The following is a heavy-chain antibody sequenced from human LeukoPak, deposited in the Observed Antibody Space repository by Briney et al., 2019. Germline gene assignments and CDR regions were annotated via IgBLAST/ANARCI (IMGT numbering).Heavy chain of an antibody. CDR2: ISSSSSTI. Sequence: GSLRLSCAASGFTFSSYSMNWVRQAPGKGLEWVSYISSSSSTIYYADSVKGRFTISRDNAKNSLYLQMNSLRAEDTAVYYCARDSGDDLIPYFDYWGQGTLVTVSS. CDR1: GFTFSSYS. CDR3: ARDSGDDLIPYFDY. J-gene: IGHJ4*02. V-gene: IGHV3-48*01. D-gene: IGHD3-10*01.